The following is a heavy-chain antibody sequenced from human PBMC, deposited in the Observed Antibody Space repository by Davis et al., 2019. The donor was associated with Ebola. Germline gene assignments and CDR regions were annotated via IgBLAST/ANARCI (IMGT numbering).Heavy chain of an antibody. Sequence: PGGSLRLSCAASGFTFRIYTMHWVRQAPGKGLEWVSSISSSARIIHYADSVKGRFTISRDNSKNTLYLQMNSLRAEDTAVYYCARGSVDIVATTYNYYYGMDVWGQGTTVTVSS. V-gene: IGHV3-48*01. D-gene: IGHD5-12*01. CDR3: ARGSVDIVATTYNYYYGMDV. CDR2: ISSSARII. CDR1: GFTFRIYT. J-gene: IGHJ6*02.